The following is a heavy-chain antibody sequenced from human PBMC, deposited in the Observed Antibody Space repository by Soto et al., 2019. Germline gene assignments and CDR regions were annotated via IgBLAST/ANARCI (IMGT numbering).Heavy chain of an antibody. CDR2: IYYSGST. CDR1: GGSISRYY. CDR3: ASAPYYDFWSGKNWFDP. D-gene: IGHD3-3*01. J-gene: IGHJ5*02. Sequence: SETLSLTCTVYGGSISRYYWRWVRPPPGKGLEWIVYIYYSGSTNYNPSLKSRVTTSVDTSKNQFSLKLSSVTAADTAVYYCASAPYYDFWSGKNWFDPWGQGTLVTVSS. V-gene: IGHV4-59*01.